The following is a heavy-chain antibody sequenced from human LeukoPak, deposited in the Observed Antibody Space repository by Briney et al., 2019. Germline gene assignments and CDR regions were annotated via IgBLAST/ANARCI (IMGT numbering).Heavy chain of an antibody. CDR3: ARYDLAPGTHDAFDV. Sequence: SETLSLTCVVSGGSISSGGYSWSWIRQPPGKGREWIGYIYHSGSAQYNPSLKSRFTISVDRSKNQFSLNLRSVTAAHTAVYFCARYDLAPGTHDAFDVWGRGTMVTVSS. D-gene: IGHD1/OR15-1a*01. CDR2: IYHSGSA. V-gene: IGHV4-30-2*01. CDR1: GGSISSGGYS. J-gene: IGHJ3*01.